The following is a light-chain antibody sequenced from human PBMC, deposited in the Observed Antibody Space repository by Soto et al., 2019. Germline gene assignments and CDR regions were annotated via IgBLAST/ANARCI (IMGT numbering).Light chain of an antibody. CDR3: MQALQTPT. J-gene: IGKJ5*01. V-gene: IGKV2-28*01. Sequence: IVMTQSPLSLPVTPGQPASISCGSSQSLLHSNGYNYLDCYLQKPGHSPQLLIYLGSNRASGVPDRFSGSGSGTDFTLKISRVEAEDVGVYYCMQALQTPTFGQGTRLEIK. CDR2: LGS. CDR1: QSLLHSNGYNY.